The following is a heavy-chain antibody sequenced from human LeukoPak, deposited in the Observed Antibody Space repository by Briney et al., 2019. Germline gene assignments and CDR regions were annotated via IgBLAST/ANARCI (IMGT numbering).Heavy chain of an antibody. CDR3: ATPKYYDFWSGAGTYFDY. CDR1: GGTFSSYA. D-gene: IGHD3-3*01. Sequence: GASVKVSCKASGGTFSSYAISWVRQAPGQGLEWMGGIIPIFGTANYAQKFQGRVTITTDESTSTAYMELSSLRSEDTAVYYCATPKYYDFWSGAGTYFDYWGQGTLVTVSS. J-gene: IGHJ4*02. V-gene: IGHV1-69*05. CDR2: IIPIFGTA.